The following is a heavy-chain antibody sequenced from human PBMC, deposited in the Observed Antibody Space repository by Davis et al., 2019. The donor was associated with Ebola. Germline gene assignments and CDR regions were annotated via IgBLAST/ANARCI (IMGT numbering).Heavy chain of an antibody. CDR1: GGSISSYY. D-gene: IGHD6-13*01. Sequence: PSETLSLTCTVSGGSISSYYWSWIRQPPGKGLEWIGYIYYSGSTNYNPSLKSRVTISVDTSKNQFSLKLSSVTAADTAVYYCARLYSSSWYVYYYYYMDVWGKGTTVTVSS. J-gene: IGHJ6*03. V-gene: IGHV4-59*08. CDR3: ARLYSSSWYVYYYYYMDV. CDR2: IYYSGST.